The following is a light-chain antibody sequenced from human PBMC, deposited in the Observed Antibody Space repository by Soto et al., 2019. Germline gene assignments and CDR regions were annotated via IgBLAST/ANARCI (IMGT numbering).Light chain of an antibody. Sequence: QSVLTQPPSASGTPGQRVTISCSGSSSNIGINTVNWYQQLPGTAPKLLIYSNNQRPSGVTDRFSGSKSGTSASQAISGLQSEDEADYYCAAWDDSLNGVLFGGGTKLTVL. CDR1: SSNIGINT. V-gene: IGLV1-44*01. CDR3: AAWDDSLNGVL. J-gene: IGLJ2*01. CDR2: SNN.